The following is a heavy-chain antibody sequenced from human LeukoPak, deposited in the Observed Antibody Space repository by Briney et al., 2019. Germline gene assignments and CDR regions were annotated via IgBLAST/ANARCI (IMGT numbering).Heavy chain of an antibody. Sequence: PGGSLRLSCAASGFTFRNYGMKWVRQAPGKGLEWVAVISHDATVKYYADSVKGRFTISRDDSTTMLVLQMNSLRVEDTAVYFCAKEGSEFSSSFLDYWGQGTLVTVSS. CDR2: ISHDATVK. CDR3: AKEGSEFSSSFLDY. CDR1: GFTFRNYG. D-gene: IGHD2-2*01. J-gene: IGHJ4*02. V-gene: IGHV3-30*18.